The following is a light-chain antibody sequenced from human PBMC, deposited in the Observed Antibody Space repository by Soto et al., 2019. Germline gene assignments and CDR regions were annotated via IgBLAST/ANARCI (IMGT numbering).Light chain of an antibody. CDR3: QQFSSSPLT. CDR1: QSVASSY. CDR2: RTF. V-gene: IGKV3-20*01. Sequence: EVVLTQSPGTLSLSPGERVTLSCRASQSVASSYLAWYQQKPGRAPRLLFYRTFSRATGIPDRFSGSGSGTDFTLTISRLEPEDFAVYFCQQFSSSPLTFGGGTKVEI. J-gene: IGKJ4*01.